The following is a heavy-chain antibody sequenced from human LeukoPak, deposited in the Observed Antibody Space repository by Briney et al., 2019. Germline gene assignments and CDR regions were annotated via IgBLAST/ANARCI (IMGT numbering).Heavy chain of an antibody. CDR1: GFTFSSYA. V-gene: IGHV3-23*01. CDR3: AKDRRIQLWLQTNWFDP. Sequence: GGSLRLSCAASGFTFSSYAMSWVRQAPGNGLEWVSAISGSGGSTYYADSVKGRFTISRDNSKNTLYLQMNSLRAEDTAVYYCAKDRRIQLWLQTNWFDPWGQGTLVTVSS. J-gene: IGHJ5*02. D-gene: IGHD5-18*01. CDR2: ISGSGGST.